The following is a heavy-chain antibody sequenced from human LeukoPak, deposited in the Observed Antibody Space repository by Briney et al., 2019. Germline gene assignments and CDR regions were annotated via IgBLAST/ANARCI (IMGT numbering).Heavy chain of an antibody. J-gene: IGHJ4*02. CDR2: INPNSGGT. CDR3: ARVQGGSSGWYYFDY. Sequence: ASVKVSRKASGYTFTGYHMHWVRQAPGQGLEWMGWINPNSGGTNYALKFQGWVTMTRDTSISTAYMELSRLRSDDTAVYYCARVQGGSSGWYYFDYWGQGTLVTVSS. CDR1: GYTFTGYH. D-gene: IGHD6-19*01. V-gene: IGHV1-2*04.